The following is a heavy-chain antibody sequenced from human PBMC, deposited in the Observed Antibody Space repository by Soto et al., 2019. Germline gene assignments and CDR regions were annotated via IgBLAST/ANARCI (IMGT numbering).Heavy chain of an antibody. V-gene: IGHV4-59*08. J-gene: IGHJ4*02. D-gene: IGHD6-19*01. CDR2: IYSSGST. CDR1: GGSISSYY. Sequence: SETLSLTCTVSGGSISSYYWNWIRQPPGKGLEWIGYIYSSGSTNYNPSLKSRLTMSVDTSKNQFSLNLTSVTAADTAVYYCARFGSITVTRFDYWGQGVLVTVS. CDR3: ARFGSITVTRFDY.